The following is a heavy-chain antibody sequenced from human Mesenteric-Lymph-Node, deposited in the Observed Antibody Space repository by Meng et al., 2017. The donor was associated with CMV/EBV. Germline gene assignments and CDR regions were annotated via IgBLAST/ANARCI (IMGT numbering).Heavy chain of an antibody. D-gene: IGHD3-10*01. CDR1: GFTFSSYG. Sequence: GGSLRLSCAASGFTFSSYGMHWVRQAPGKGLEWVAFIRYDGSNKYYADSVKGRFTISRDNSKNTLYLQMNSLRAEDTAVYYCTRGSSNTYYFGSGSHGGVYYYGMDVWGQGTAVTVSS. CDR3: TRGSSNTYYFGSGSHGGVYYYGMDV. J-gene: IGHJ6*02. V-gene: IGHV3-30*02. CDR2: IRYDGSNK.